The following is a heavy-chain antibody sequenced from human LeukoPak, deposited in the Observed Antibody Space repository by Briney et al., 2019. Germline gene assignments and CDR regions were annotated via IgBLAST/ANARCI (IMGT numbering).Heavy chain of an antibody. CDR3: ARGGRYSYGPFDP. D-gene: IGHD5-18*01. CDR1: GFTFDDYG. V-gene: IGHV3-9*01. Sequence: GGSLRLSCAASGFTFDDYGMHWVRQPPGKGLEWVSGISWNSGNIGYADSVKGRFTISRDNAKNSLYLQMNSLRAEDTAVYYCARGGRYSYGPFDPWGQGTLVTVSS. J-gene: IGHJ5*02. CDR2: ISWNSGNI.